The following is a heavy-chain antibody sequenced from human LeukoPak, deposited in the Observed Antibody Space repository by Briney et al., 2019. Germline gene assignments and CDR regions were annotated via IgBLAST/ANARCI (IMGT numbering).Heavy chain of an antibody. CDR1: GFTFSTYS. CDR2: ISSSGNTI. Sequence: PGGSLRLSCAASGFTFSTYSMNWVRQAPGKGLEWVSYISSSGNTIYYADSVKGRFPISRDNAKNSLYLQVNSLRDEDTAVYYCAREGPVVRGSEVDYWGQGTLVTVSS. J-gene: IGHJ4*02. D-gene: IGHD4-23*01. CDR3: AREGPVVRGSEVDY. V-gene: IGHV3-48*02.